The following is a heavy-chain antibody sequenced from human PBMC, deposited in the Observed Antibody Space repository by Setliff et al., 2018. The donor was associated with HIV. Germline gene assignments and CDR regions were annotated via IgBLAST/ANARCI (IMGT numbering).Heavy chain of an antibody. CDR1: GYNFTSYY. CDR3: ARDPAPSSSASYFQH. Sequence: ASVKVSCKASGYNFTSYYLHWVRQAPGQGLEWMGVINPSSGSTTYAQKFQGRVTMTSDTSTSTADMELSSLRSEDTAVYYCARDPAPSSSASYFQHWGQGTPVTVSS. J-gene: IGHJ1*01. CDR2: INPSSGST. D-gene: IGHD6-6*01. V-gene: IGHV1-46*01.